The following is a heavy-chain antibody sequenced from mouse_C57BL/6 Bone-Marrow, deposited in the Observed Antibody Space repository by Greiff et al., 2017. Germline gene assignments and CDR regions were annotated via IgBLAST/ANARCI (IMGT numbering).Heavy chain of an antibody. D-gene: IGHD1-1*01. CDR3: ARVTTVPFDY. Sequence: QVQLQQPGAELVRPGSSVKLSCKASGYTFTSYWMDWVKQRPGQGLEWIGNIYPSDSETHYNQKFKDKATLTVDKSASTAYMQLSSLTSEDSAVYYCARVTTVPFDYWGQGTTLTGSS. CDR1: GYTFTSYW. CDR2: IYPSDSET. V-gene: IGHV1-61*01. J-gene: IGHJ2*01.